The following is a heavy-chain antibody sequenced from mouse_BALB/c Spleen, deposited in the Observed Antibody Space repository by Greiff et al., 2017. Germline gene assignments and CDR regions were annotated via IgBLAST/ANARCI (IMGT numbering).Heavy chain of an antibody. CDR2: IYPGDGST. J-gene: IGHJ1*01. CDR3: ARGRHYYGYGYFDV. Sequence: QVQLQQSGAELMKPGASVKISCKATGYTFSSYWIEWVKQRPGQGLEWIGWIYPGDGSTKYNEKFKGKATLTADKSSSTAYMQLSSLTSENSAVYFCARGRHYYGYGYFDVWGAGTTVTVSS. CDR1: GYTFSSYW. D-gene: IGHD1-2*01. V-gene: IGHV1S56*01.